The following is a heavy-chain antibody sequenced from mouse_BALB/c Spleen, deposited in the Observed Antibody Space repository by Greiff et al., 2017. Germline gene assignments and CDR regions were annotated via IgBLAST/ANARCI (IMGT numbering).Heavy chain of an antibody. J-gene: IGHJ1*01. CDR1: GYSITSDYA. CDR3: AANYYNWYFDV. V-gene: IGHV3-2*02. CDR2: ISYSGST. D-gene: IGHD1-1*01. Sequence: EVQLQESGPGLVKPSQSLSLTCTVTGYSITSDYAWNWIRQFPGNKLEWMGYISYSGSTSYNPSLKSRISITRDTSKNQFFLQLNSVTTEDTATYYCAANYYNWYFDVWGAGTTVTVSS.